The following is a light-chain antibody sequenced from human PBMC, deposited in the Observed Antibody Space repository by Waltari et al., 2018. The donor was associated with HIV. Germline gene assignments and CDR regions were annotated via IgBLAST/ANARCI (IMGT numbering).Light chain of an antibody. Sequence: DIQMTQYPSTLSTSLGDRVKITCRTTQSIGLSLAWYQQKPGKAPNLLIYKASKLQSGVPSRFSGSGSGTEFTLTISSLQPDDLASYFCQHYNSFLNIFGQRTKLEI. CDR2: KAS. CDR3: QHYNSFLNI. V-gene: IGKV1-5*03. CDR1: QSIGLS. J-gene: IGKJ2*01.